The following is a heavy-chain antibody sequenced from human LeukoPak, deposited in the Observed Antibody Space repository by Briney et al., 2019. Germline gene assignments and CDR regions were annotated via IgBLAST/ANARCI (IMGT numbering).Heavy chain of an antibody. V-gene: IGHV6-1*01. J-gene: IGHJ6*02. CDR2: TYYRSKWYN. Sequence: SQTLSLTCAISGDSVSSNSAAWNWIRQSPSRGLEWLGRTYYRSKWYNDYAVSVKSRITITPDTSKNQFSLQLNSVTPEDTAVYYCARVTEQWLGPGYYYYGMDVWGQGTTVTVSS. D-gene: IGHD6-19*01. CDR1: GDSVSSNSAA. CDR3: ARVTEQWLGPGYYYYGMDV.